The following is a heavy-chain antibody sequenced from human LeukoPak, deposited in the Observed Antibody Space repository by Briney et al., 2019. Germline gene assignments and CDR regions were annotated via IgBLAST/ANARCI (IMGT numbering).Heavy chain of an antibody. CDR1: GGSISSGGYY. Sequence: PSQTLSLTCTVSGGSISSGGYYWSWIRQHPGKGLEWIGYIYYSGSTYYNPSLKSRVTISVDTSKNQFSLKLSSVTAADTAVYYCARVGPGWLSTDYWGQGTLVTVSS. CDR3: ARVGPGWLSTDY. V-gene: IGHV4-31*03. J-gene: IGHJ4*02. CDR2: IYYSGST. D-gene: IGHD3-22*01.